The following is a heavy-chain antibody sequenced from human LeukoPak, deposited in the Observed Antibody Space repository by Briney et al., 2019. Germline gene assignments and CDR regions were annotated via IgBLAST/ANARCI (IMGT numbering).Heavy chain of an antibody. CDR3: ARYRFVAGATDSFDM. Sequence: GGSLRLSCAASGFTFSSYSMNWVRQAPGKGLEWVSSITSSSSYIYYADSVKGRFTISRDNAKNSLYLQMNSLRAEDTAVYYCARYRFVAGATDSFDMWGQGTTVTVSS. D-gene: IGHD1-26*01. CDR2: ITSSSSYI. V-gene: IGHV3-21*01. CDR1: GFTFSSYS. J-gene: IGHJ3*02.